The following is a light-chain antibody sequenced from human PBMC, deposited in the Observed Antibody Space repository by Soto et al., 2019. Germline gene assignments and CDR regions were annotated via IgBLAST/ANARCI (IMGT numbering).Light chain of an antibody. CDR1: QSVSSY. CDR3: QQRSNWPPT. CDR2: DAS. Sequence: EIVLTQSPATLSLSPGERATLSCRASQSVSSYLAWYQQKPGQAPRLLIYDASNRATGIPARFSGSGSGTDFHLTISRLEPEDFAVYYCQQRSNWPPTFGQGTKVEIK. V-gene: IGKV3-11*01. J-gene: IGKJ1*01.